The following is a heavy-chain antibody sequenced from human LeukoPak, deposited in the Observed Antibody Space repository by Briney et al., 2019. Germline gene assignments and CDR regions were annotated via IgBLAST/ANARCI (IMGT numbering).Heavy chain of an antibody. D-gene: IGHD6-13*01. V-gene: IGHV3-21*01. CDR1: GLIFSKYW. CDR3: ARVTSGITGGTYYYYYMDV. J-gene: IGHJ6*03. CDR2: ISSSKTYI. Sequence: GGSLRLSCAASGLIFSKYWMTWVRQAPGKGLEWVSSISSSKTYIYYADSVKGRFTISRDNVKNSLYLQMNSLRAEDTAVYYCARVTSGITGGTYYYYYMDVWGKGTTVTVSS.